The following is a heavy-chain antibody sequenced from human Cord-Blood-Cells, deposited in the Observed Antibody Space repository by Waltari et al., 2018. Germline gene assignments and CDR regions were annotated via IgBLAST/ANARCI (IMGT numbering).Heavy chain of an antibody. Sequence: EVQLVESGGGLIQPGGSLRLSCAASGFTVSSNYMSWVRQAPGKGLEWVSVIYSGGSTCDADSGKGRFTISRENSKNSLYLQMNSLRAEDTAVYYCARASYYYDSSGYYFDYWGQGTLVTVSS. CDR3: ARASYYYDSSGYYFDY. V-gene: IGHV3-53*01. D-gene: IGHD3-22*01. J-gene: IGHJ4*02. CDR2: IYSGGST. CDR1: GFTVSSNY.